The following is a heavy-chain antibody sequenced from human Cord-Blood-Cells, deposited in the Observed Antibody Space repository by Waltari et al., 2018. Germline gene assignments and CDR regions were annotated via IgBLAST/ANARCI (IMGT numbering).Heavy chain of an antibody. J-gene: IGHJ3*02. CDR2: IYYSGST. CDR3: ARDFQRYGIVGATGAFDI. V-gene: IGHV4-59*01. D-gene: IGHD1-26*01. CDR1: GGSISSYY. Sequence: QVQLQEPGPGLVKPSETLSPTCTVSGGSISSYYWSWIRQPPGKGLEWIGYIYYSGSTNYNPSLKSRVTISVDTSKNQFSLKLSSVTAADTAVYYCARDFQRYGIVGATGAFDIWGQGTMVTVSS.